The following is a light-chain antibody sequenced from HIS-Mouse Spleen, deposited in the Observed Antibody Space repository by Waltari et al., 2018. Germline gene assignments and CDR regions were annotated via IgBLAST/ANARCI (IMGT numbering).Light chain of an antibody. V-gene: IGLV3-21*02. CDR2: DDS. Sequence: SYLLTQPPSVSVAPAPTAATTRWGNNIRSKSVHCYQQKSGQDPVLDVFDDSDRPSGIPERFSGSNSGNTATLTISRVEAGDEADYYCQVWDSSSDHVVFGGGTKLTVL. CDR3: QVWDSSSDHVV. J-gene: IGLJ2*01. CDR1: NIRSKS.